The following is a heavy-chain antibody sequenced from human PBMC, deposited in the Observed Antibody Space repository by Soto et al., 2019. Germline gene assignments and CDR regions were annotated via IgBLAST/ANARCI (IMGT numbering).Heavy chain of an antibody. CDR1: RLTFSNFW. CDR3: ASSLGYSSSWYPIAVAGTNWFDP. CDR2: IKQDGSEK. Sequence: GGSLRLSCTASRLTFSNFWMNWVRQAPGRGLEWVANIKQDGSEKYYVDSVKGRFTIFRDNAKSSVYLQMNSLRAEDTAVYYCASSLGYSSSWYPIAVAGTNWFDPWGQGTLVTVSS. V-gene: IGHV3-7*01. J-gene: IGHJ5*02. D-gene: IGHD6-13*01.